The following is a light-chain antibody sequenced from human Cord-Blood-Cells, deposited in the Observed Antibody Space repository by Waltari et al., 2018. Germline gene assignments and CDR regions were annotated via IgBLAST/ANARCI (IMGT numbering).Light chain of an antibody. CDR3: SSYTSSSTWV. Sequence: QSALTQPPSASGCPGKSLTTHCPGTRSDVRVYTYVYWYQQHPGTAPKLMIYDVSNRPSGVSNRFSGSKSGNTASLTISGLQAEDEADYYCSSYTSSSTWVFGGGTKLTVL. CDR2: DVS. J-gene: IGLJ3*02. CDR1: RSDVRVYTY. V-gene: IGLV2-14*01.